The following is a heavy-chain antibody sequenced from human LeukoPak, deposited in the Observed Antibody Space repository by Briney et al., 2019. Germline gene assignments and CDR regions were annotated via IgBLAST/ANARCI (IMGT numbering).Heavy chain of an antibody. CDR2: ISYDGSNK. CDR3: AKDRGARVRSIDY. V-gene: IGHV3-30*18. J-gene: IGHJ4*02. Sequence: GGSLRLSCAASGFTFSSYGMHWVRQAPGTGLEWVAVISYDGSNKYYADSVKGRFTISRDNSKNTLYLQMNSLRAEDTAVYYCAKDRGARVRSIDYWGQGTLVTVSS. CDR1: GFTFSSYG. D-gene: IGHD4-17*01.